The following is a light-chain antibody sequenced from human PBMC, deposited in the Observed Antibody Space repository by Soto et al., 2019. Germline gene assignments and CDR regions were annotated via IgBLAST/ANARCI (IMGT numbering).Light chain of an antibody. J-gene: IGKJ1*01. CDR1: QGINNF. Sequence: DIQMTQSPSSLSASIGDRVTITCWASQGINNFLAWYQQKPGEAPKLLLYAASILRSGVPSRFSGSGSGTDFTLTISSLQPEDVATYYCQKYNSPPRTFGQGTRV. CDR2: AAS. V-gene: IGKV1-27*01. CDR3: QKYNSPPRT.